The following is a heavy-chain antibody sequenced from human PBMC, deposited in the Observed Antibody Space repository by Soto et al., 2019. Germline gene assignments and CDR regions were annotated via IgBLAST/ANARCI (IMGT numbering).Heavy chain of an antibody. Sequence: PSETLSLTCAVSGGSISSKDCWSWVRQPPGKGLEWIGEIYDSGSTNYNPSLKSRVTISVDKSKNQFSLNLSSMTAADTAVYYCARRRVAAGTIDYWGQGTLVTVSS. J-gene: IGHJ4*02. D-gene: IGHD6-13*01. CDR1: GGSISSKDC. CDR2: IYDSGST. V-gene: IGHV4-4*02. CDR3: ARRRVAAGTIDY.